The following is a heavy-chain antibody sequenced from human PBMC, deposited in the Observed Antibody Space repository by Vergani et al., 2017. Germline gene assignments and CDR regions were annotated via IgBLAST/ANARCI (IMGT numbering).Heavy chain of an antibody. D-gene: IGHD2-8*01. CDR2: IWYDGSKA. CDR3: ARSGYCAQGVCYMTYYYYMDV. CDR1: GFTLSSHA. V-gene: IGHV3-33*01. Sequence: VQLVESGGGVVQPGRSLRLSCAGSGFTLSSHAMHWVRQAPGKGREWVAFIWYDGSKAYYADSVKGGFTISRDNSKNTLYLQKNNLRAADTAVYYCARSGYCAQGVCYMTYYYYMDVLGKG. J-gene: IGHJ6*03.